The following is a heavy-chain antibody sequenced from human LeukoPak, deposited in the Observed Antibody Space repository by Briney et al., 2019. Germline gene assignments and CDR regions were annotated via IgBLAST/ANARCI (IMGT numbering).Heavy chain of an antibody. D-gene: IGHD3-10*01. CDR1: GYTFTSYD. V-gene: IGHV1-8*01. J-gene: IGHJ4*02. CDR3: ARVPLLWFGEFIN. Sequence: ASVKVSCKASGYTFTSYDINWVRQAPGQGLEWMGWMNPNSGNTGYAQKFQGRVTMTRNTSISTAYMELSSLRSEDTAVYYCARVPLLWFGEFINWGQGTLVTVSS. CDR2: MNPNSGNT.